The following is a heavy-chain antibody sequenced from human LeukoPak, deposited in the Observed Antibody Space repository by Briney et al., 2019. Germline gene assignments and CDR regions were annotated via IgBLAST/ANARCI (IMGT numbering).Heavy chain of an antibody. CDR3: AKDLEQWPAVPEY. D-gene: IGHD6-19*01. CDR1: GFTFSSYG. J-gene: IGHJ4*02. CDR2: IEKDGSNK. V-gene: IGHV3-30*02. Sequence: PGGSLRLSCAVSGFTFSSYGMHWVRQAPGKGLDWVAFIEKDGSNKYYADSVKGRFTVSRDNSKNRLYLQMNSLRPEETALYYCAKDLEQWPAVPEYWGQGTLVIVSS.